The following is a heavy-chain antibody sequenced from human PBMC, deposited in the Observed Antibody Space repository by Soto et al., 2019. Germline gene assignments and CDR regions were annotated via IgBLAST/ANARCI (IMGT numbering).Heavy chain of an antibody. CDR1: GGSFSGYY. Sequence: PSETLSLTCAVYGGSFSGYYWSWIRQPPGKGLGWIGEINHSGSTNYNPSLKSRVTISVDTSKNQFSLKLSSVTAADTAVYYCARGRRWYSSSSEGVFDYWGQGTLVTVSS. CDR2: INHSGST. D-gene: IGHD6-6*01. CDR3: ARGRRWYSSSSEGVFDY. J-gene: IGHJ4*02. V-gene: IGHV4-34*01.